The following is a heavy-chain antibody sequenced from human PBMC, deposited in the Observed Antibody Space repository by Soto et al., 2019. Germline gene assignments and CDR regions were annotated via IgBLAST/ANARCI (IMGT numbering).Heavy chain of an antibody. CDR2: ISGDGGST. Sequence: VQLLESGGGLVQPGGSLRLSCAASGFSFSSFAMSWVRQAPGKGLEWVSVISGDGGSTYSADSVRGRVIISRDNCKNMLYRQMNSRRAEDTAVYSCAKGMGLPSGVSLDVWGQGTTVTVSS. J-gene: IGHJ6*02. D-gene: IGHD3-3*01. CDR1: GFSFSSFA. CDR3: AKGMGLPSGVSLDV. V-gene: IGHV3-23*01.